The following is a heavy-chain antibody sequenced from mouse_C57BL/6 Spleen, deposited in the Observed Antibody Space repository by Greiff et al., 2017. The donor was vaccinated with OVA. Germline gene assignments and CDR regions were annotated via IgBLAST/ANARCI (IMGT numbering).Heavy chain of an antibody. J-gene: IGHJ4*01. CDR3: ARGDYDYSEGYYAMDY. Sequence: VQLQQPGAELVKPGASVKLSCKASGYTFTSYWMHWVKQRPGRGLEWIGRIAPNSGGTKYNEKFKSKATLTVDKPSSTAYMQLSSLTSEDSAVYYCARGDYDYSEGYYAMDYWGQGTSVTVSS. D-gene: IGHD2-4*01. CDR2: IAPNSGGT. V-gene: IGHV1-72*01. CDR1: GYTFTSYW.